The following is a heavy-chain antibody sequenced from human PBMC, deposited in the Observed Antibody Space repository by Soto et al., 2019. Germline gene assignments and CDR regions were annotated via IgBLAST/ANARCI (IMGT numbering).Heavy chain of an antibody. Sequence: EVQLVESGGGLVQPGESLRLSCAASGFTFSSYWMHWVRQAPGKGLVWVSRINSDGSRTNYADSVKGRFTVSRYNAKNTQYLQMNSLRAEDTAVYYCARVLTGSWNWFDPWGQGTLVNVSS. CDR3: ARVLTGSWNWFDP. J-gene: IGHJ5*02. CDR2: INSDGSRT. D-gene: IGHD6-13*01. CDR1: GFTFSSYW. V-gene: IGHV3-74*01.